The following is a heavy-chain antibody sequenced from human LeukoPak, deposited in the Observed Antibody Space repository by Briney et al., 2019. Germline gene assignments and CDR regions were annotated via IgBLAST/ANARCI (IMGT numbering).Heavy chain of an antibody. CDR2: IWYDGSIK. Sequence: PGRSLRLSCAASGFTFSSYGMHWVRQAPGKGLEWVALIWYDGSIKYYEDSVMGRFTISRDNSKNTLYLQMNSLRAEDTAVYYCARDQADGDYYFDYWGQGTLVTVSS. J-gene: IGHJ4*02. CDR1: GFTFSSYG. D-gene: IGHD4-17*01. CDR3: ARDQADGDYYFDY. V-gene: IGHV3-33*01.